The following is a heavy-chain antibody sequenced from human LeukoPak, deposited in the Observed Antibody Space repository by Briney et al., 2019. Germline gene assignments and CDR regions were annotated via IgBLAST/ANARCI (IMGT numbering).Heavy chain of an antibody. V-gene: IGHV4-34*01. CDR1: GGSFSGYY. CDR2: INHSGST. D-gene: IGHD3-9*01. Sequence: SETLSLTCAVYGGSFSGYYWSWIRQPPGKGLEWIGEINHSGSTNYNPSLKSRVTISVDTSKNQFSLKLSSVTAADTAVYYCARLRYFDWSWFDYWGQGALVTVSS. CDR3: ARLRYFDWSWFDY. J-gene: IGHJ4*02.